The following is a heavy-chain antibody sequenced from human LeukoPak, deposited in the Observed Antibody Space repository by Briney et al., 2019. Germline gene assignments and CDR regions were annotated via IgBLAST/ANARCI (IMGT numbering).Heavy chain of an antibody. D-gene: IGHD1-26*01. Sequence: ASVKVSCKASGGSFRNPAFVWVRQAPGQGLEWMGWISAYNGNTNYAQKLQGRVTMTTDTFTSTAYMELRSLRSDDTAVYYCARGGAPLYGMDVWGQGTTVTVSS. V-gene: IGHV1-18*01. CDR3: ARGGAPLYGMDV. CDR2: ISAYNGNT. J-gene: IGHJ6*02. CDR1: GGSFRNPA.